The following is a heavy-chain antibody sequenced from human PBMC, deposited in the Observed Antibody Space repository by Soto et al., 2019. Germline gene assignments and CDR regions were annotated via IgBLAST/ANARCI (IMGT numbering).Heavy chain of an antibody. D-gene: IGHD6-13*01. CDR3: ARFRSAAGTGGTNWFDP. V-gene: IGHV4-59*01. CDR2: IFYTGST. CDR1: GGSISGYY. Sequence: SETLSLTCTVSGGSISGYYWSWIRQPPGKGLEWIAYIFYTGSTNYNPSLKSRVTISVDTSKNQFSLKLSSVTAADTAVYYCARFRSAAGTGGTNWFDPWGQGTLVTVSS. J-gene: IGHJ5*02.